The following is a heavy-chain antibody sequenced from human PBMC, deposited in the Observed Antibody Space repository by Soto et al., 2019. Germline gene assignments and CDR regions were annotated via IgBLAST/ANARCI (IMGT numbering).Heavy chain of an antibody. CDR1: GFTFSSYA. V-gene: IGHV3-23*01. CDR2: ISGSGGST. Sequence: LRLSCAASGFTFSSYATSWVRQAPGKGLEWVSAISGSGGSTYYADSVKGRFTISRDNSKNTLYLQMNSLRAEDTAVYYCAKVGRIAAAGRLGYFDYWGQGTPVTVSS. CDR3: AKVGRIAAAGRLGYFDY. J-gene: IGHJ4*02. D-gene: IGHD6-13*01.